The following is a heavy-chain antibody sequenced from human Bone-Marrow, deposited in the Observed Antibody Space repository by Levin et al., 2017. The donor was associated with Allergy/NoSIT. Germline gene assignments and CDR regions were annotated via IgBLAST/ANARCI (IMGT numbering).Heavy chain of an antibody. J-gene: IGHJ1*01. D-gene: IGHD3-10*01. V-gene: IGHV4-4*02. CDR1: GGSVISSNW. CDR3: ATDQGLYGSALQR. CDR2: IYHSGST. Sequence: GSLRLSCAVSGGSVISSNWWNWVRQPPGKGLEWIGEIYHSGSTHYNPSLVSRVTISVDTSKNQFSLKLRSVTAADTAVHYCATDQGLYGSALQRWGRGTLVSVSS.